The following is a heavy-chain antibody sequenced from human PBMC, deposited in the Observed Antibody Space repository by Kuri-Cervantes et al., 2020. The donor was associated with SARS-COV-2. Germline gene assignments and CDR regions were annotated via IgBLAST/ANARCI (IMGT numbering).Heavy chain of an antibody. CDR2: INPNSGGT. CDR3: ARGRQVRLRFLEWLFEWFDP. J-gene: IGHJ5*02. D-gene: IGHD3-3*01. CDR1: GYTFTGYY. V-gene: IGHV1-2*02. Sequence: ASVKVSCKASGYTFTGYYMHWVRQAPGQGLEWMGWINPNSGGTNYAQEFQGRVTMTRDTSISTAYMEPSRLRSDDTAVYYCARGRQVRLRFLEWLFEWFDPWGQGTLVTVSS.